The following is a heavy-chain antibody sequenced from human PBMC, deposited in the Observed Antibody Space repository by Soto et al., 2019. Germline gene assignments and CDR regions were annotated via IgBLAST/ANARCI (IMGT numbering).Heavy chain of an antibody. CDR1: GFTVSSNY. CDR2: VYSGGRT. J-gene: IGHJ6*03. D-gene: IGHD1-1*01. CDR3: ARGNDDVYYYYYMDV. V-gene: IGHV3-66*01. Sequence: GGSLRLSCAASGFTVSSNYMNWVRQAPGKGLEWVSVVYSGGRTSYADSVKGRFTISRDNSKNTLYLQMNSLRAEDTAVYYCARGNDDVYYYYYMDVWGKGTTVTVSS.